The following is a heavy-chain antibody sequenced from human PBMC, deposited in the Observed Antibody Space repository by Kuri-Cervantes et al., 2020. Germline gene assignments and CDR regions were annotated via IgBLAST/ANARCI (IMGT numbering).Heavy chain of an antibody. V-gene: IGHV4-59*13. D-gene: IGHD5-24*01. CDR3: ARDGDGPFDY. CDR2: IYYSGST. CDR1: GGSTSSYY. J-gene: IGHJ4*02. Sequence: SETLSLTCTVSGGSTSSYYWSWIRQPPGKGLEWIGYIYYSGSTNYNSSLKSRVTISVDTSKNQFSLKLSSVTAADTAVYYCARDGDGPFDYWGQGTLVTVSS.